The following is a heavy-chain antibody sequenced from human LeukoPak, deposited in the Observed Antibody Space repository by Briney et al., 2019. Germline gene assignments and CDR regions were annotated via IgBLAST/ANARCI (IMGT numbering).Heavy chain of an antibody. V-gene: IGHV3-11*05. CDR1: GFPFSDYY. J-gene: IGHJ4*02. D-gene: IGHD4-23*01. CDR2: ISSSSTYT. Sequence: GGSLRLSCAVSGFPFSDYYTTWIRQAPGKGLQWVSYISSSSTYTHYADSVKGRFTISRDNAKNSLYLQMNSLRVEDTAVYFCARVYGGNRGYFDYWGQGALVTVSS. CDR3: ARVYGGNRGYFDY.